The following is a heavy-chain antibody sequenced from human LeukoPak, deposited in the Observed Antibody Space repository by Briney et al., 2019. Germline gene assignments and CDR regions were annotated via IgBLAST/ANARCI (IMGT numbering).Heavy chain of an antibody. V-gene: IGHV1-69*13. CDR1: GGTFSSYA. CDR2: IIPFFGTA. Sequence: SVKVSCKASGGTFSSYAISWVRQAPGQGLEWMGGIIPFFGTANYAQKFQGRVTITADESTSTAYMELSSLRSEDTAVYYCARDIGKSGIVGATSTYWGQGTLVTVSS. D-gene: IGHD1-26*01. CDR3: ARDIGKSGIVGATSTY. J-gene: IGHJ4*02.